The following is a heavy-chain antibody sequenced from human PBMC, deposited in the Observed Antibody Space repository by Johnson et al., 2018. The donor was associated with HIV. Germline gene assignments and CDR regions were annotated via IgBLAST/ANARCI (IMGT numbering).Heavy chain of an antibody. Sequence: QVQLVESGGGLVQPGGSLRLSCAASGFTFSSYGMHWVRQAPGKGLEWVAVISNDGSNKYYADSVKGRFTISRDNSKNTLYLQMNSLRAGDTAGYYCARASGRYSGDAFDIWGQGTMVTVSS. D-gene: IGHD1-26*01. CDR3: ARASGRYSGDAFDI. CDR2: ISNDGSNK. J-gene: IGHJ3*02. CDR1: GFTFSSYG. V-gene: IGHV3-30*19.